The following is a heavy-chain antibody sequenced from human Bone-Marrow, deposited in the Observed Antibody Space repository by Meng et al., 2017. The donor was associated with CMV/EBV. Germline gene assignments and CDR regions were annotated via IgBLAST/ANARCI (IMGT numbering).Heavy chain of an antibody. D-gene: IGHD3-3*01. CDR2: IPNDEGKK. CDR1: GFIFNNFG. V-gene: IGHV3-30*02. Sequence: GESLKISCAASGFIFNNFGMHWVRQVPGKGLAWVAYIPNDEGKKYYSDSVNGRFTISRDISRNTLFLQMNSLRVEDTAVYYCARGYYDFWSGGGGMDVWGQGTTVTVSS. J-gene: IGHJ6*02. CDR3: ARGYYDFWSGGGGMDV.